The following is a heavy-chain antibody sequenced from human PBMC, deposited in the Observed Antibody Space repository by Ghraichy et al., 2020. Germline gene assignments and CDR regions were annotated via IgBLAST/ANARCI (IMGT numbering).Heavy chain of an antibody. J-gene: IGHJ4*02. V-gene: IGHV4-59*01. CDR3: ARETVEWELIHYFDY. CDR1: GGSISSYY. CDR2: IYYSGST. D-gene: IGHD1-26*01. Sequence: SETLSLTCTVSGGSISSYYWSWIRQPPGKGLEWIGYIYYSGSTNYNPSLKSRVTISVDTSKNQFSLKLSSVTAADTAVYYCARETVEWELIHYFDYWGQGTLVTVSS.